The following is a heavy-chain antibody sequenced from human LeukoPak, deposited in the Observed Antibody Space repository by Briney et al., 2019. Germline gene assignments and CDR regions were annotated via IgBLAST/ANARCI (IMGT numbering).Heavy chain of an antibody. CDR2: IYYSGST. J-gene: IGHJ4*02. CDR1: GGSISSSSYY. Sequence: SETLSLTCTVSGGSISSSSYYWGWIRQPPGKGLEWIGSIYYSGSTYYNPSLKSRVTISVDTSKNQFSLKLSSVTAADTAVYYCARDLIVATIEWGQGTLVTVSS. D-gene: IGHD5-12*01. V-gene: IGHV4-39*07. CDR3: ARDLIVATIE.